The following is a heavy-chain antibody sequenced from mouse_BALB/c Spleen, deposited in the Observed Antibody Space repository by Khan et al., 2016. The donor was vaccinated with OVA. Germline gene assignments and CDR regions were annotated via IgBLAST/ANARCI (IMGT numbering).Heavy chain of an antibody. CDR1: GFTFADYV. D-gene: IGHD6-1*01. V-gene: IGHV1S136*01. CDR3: GRSAKDYYTVDY. CDR2: IYPYNDDT. J-gene: IGHJ4*01. Sequence: VQLQQSGPELVKPGASVRMSCKASGFTFADYVMHWVRQKPGQGLEWIGYIYPYNDDTESTERFKGKATLTLDKSSSTAYMDLTSLTSADSAVYYCGRSAKDYYTVDYWGQGTSVTVSS.